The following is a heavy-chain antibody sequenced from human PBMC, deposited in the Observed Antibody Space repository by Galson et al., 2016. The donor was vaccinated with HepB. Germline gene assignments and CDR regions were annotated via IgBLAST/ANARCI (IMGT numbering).Heavy chain of an antibody. J-gene: IGHJ2*01. Sequence: SETLSLTCTVSGGSISSYYWNWIRQSPGKGLEWIGNIYYSGRTKYNPSLKSRVTISVDTSKDQFSLKLTSVAAADTAVYFCAREAHSDWYFDLWGRGSLVTVSS. CDR3: AREAHSDWYFDL. V-gene: IGHV4-59*01. D-gene: IGHD5-18*01. CDR1: GGSISSYY. CDR2: IYYSGRT.